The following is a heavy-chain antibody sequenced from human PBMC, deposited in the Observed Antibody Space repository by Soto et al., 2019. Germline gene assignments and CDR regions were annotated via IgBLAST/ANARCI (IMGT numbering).Heavy chain of an antibody. D-gene: IGHD3-22*01. J-gene: IGHJ4*02. CDR1: GFSFGTYV. V-gene: IGHV3-23*01. Sequence: EVQLLESGGGMVEPRGSLKLSCAASGFSFGTYVMNWVRQAPGKGLEWVSGISGSGGRVYSADSVKGRLTISRDNSENTVFLQMNSLRAEDTAVYYCARGVMGISYESSGFEYWGQGALVTVSS. CDR2: ISGSGGRV. CDR3: ARGVMGISYESSGFEY.